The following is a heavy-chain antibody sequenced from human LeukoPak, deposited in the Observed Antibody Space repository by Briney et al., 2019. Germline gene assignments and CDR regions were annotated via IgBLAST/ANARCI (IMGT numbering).Heavy chain of an antibody. Sequence: GGSLRLSCAASGFTFSRYNMNWVRQAPGKGLEWVSYISSSSSTIYYADSVKGRFTISRDNSKNALFLQMNSLRAEDTALYYCAKDRSTILMIYATDYWGQGTLVTVSS. CDR3: AKDRSTILMIYATDY. J-gene: IGHJ4*02. V-gene: IGHV3-48*04. CDR1: GFTFSRYN. D-gene: IGHD5/OR15-5a*01. CDR2: ISSSSSTI.